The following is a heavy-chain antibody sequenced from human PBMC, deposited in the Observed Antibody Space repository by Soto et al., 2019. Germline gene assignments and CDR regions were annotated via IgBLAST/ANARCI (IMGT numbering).Heavy chain of an antibody. J-gene: IGHJ4*02. V-gene: IGHV1-18*01. D-gene: IGHD6-19*01. CDR1: GFTFSDYG. CDR2: ISAFNGET. Sequence: AASEKVSWKASGFTFSDYGFSWVRQAPGGGLEWMGWISAFNGETNYTQKSEGRVAMTTDAATTTAYMELRSLTVDDTAVYYCVRDHQWLLPFPLYLDYWGPGTVVTGFS. CDR3: VRDHQWLLPFPLYLDY.